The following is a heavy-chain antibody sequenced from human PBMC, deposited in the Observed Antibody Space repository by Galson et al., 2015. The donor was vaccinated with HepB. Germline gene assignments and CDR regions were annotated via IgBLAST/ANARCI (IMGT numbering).Heavy chain of an antibody. Sequence: SVKVSCKASGFTFTSSAMQWVRQARGQRLEWIGWIVVGSGNTNYAQKFQERVTITRDMPTSTAYMELSSLRSEDTAVYYSAATAYCSSTSCSANESTEDWGQGTLVTVSS. V-gene: IGHV1-58*02. CDR3: AATAYCSSTSCSANESTED. CDR1: GFTFTSSA. CDR2: IVVGSGNT. D-gene: IGHD2-2*01. J-gene: IGHJ4*02.